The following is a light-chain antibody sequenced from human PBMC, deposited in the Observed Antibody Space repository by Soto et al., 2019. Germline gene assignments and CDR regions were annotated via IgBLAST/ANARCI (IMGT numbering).Light chain of an antibody. CDR2: AAS. Sequence: DIQLTQSPSFLSASVGDRVTITCRASQGISSYLAWYQQKPGKAPKLLISAASTLQSGVPSRFSGSGSGTEFTLTISSLQPEDFATYYCQHLNSYPPWTFGQGTKVEIK. CDR1: QGISSY. V-gene: IGKV1-9*01. J-gene: IGKJ1*01. CDR3: QHLNSYPPWT.